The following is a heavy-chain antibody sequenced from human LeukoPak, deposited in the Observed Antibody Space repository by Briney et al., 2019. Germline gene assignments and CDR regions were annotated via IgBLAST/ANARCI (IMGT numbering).Heavy chain of an antibody. CDR3: ATDLMNWNDVGVSGY. J-gene: IGHJ4*02. V-gene: IGHV1-18*01. D-gene: IGHD1-1*01. CDR1: GYTFTSYG. Sequence: ASVKVSCKASGYTFTSYGISWVRQAPGQGLEWMGWISAYNGNTNYAQKLQGRVTMTTDTSTSTAYMELRSLRSEDTAVYYCATDLMNWNDVGVSGYWGQGTLVTVSS. CDR2: ISAYNGNT.